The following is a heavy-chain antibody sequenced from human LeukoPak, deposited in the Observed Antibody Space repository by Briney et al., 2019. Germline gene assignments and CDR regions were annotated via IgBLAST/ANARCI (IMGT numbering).Heavy chain of an antibody. J-gene: IGHJ4*02. D-gene: IGHD3-22*01. CDR1: GYSFTSYW. Sequence: GESLKISCKGSGYSFTSYWIGWVRQMPGKGLEWMGIIYPGDSDTRYSSSFQGQVTISADKSINTAYLQWSTLKASDTAMYYCARRYYYDSNGYYVDYWGQGTPVTVSS. CDR3: ARRYYYDSNGYYVDY. CDR2: IYPGDSDT. V-gene: IGHV5-51*01.